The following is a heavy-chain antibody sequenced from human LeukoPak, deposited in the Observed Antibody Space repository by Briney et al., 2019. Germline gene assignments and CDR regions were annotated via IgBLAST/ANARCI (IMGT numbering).Heavy chain of an antibody. Sequence: SETLSLTCAVYGGSFSGYYWSWIRQPPGKGLEWIGEINHSGSTNYNPSLKSRVTISVDTSKNQFSLKLSSVTAADTAVYYCARDVVATMRYFDYWGQGTLVTVSS. D-gene: IGHD5-12*01. J-gene: IGHJ4*02. CDR1: GGSFSGYY. CDR2: INHSGST. CDR3: ARDVVATMRYFDY. V-gene: IGHV4-34*01.